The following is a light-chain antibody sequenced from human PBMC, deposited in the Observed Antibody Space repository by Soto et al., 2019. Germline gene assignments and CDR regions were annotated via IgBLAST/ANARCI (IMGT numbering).Light chain of an antibody. CDR1: QSVSSY. V-gene: IGKV3-11*01. Sequence: EIVLTQSPATLSLSPGERATLPCRASQSVSSYVAWHQQKPGQAPRLLICDASNRATGIPARFSGSGSGTDFTLTISSLEPEDFAVYYCQQRSNWPQYTFGQGTKLEIK. J-gene: IGKJ2*01. CDR3: QQRSNWPQYT. CDR2: DAS.